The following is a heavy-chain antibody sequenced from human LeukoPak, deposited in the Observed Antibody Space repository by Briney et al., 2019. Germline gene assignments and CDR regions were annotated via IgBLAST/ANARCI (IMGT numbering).Heavy chain of an antibody. J-gene: IGHJ3*02. Sequence: QTGGSLRLSCAASGFTFSSYWMSWVRQAPGKGPEWVANIEQEGGEKYYVDSVKGRFTISRDNAKNSLYLQMNSLRAEDTAVYYCARDAFSRISVFGVVSDAFDIWGQGTMVTVSS. CDR1: GFTFSSYW. D-gene: IGHD3-3*01. CDR3: ARDAFSRISVFGVVSDAFDI. V-gene: IGHV3-7*01. CDR2: IEQEGGEK.